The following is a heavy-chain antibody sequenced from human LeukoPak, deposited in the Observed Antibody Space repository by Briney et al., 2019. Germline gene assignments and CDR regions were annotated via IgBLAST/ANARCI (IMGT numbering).Heavy chain of an antibody. V-gene: IGHV4-34*01. J-gene: IGHJ6*02. Sequence: SETLSLTCAVYGGSFSGYYWSWTRQLPGKGLEWIGEINHSGSTNDNPSLKSRVTISVDTSKNQISLRMTSVTAADTGVYYCARFFRGMDVWGRGTAVTVSS. CDR3: ARFFRGMDV. CDR1: GGSFSGYY. CDR2: INHSGST.